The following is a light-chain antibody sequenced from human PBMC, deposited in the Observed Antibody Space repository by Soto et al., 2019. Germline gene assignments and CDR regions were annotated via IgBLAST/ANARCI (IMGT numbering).Light chain of an antibody. CDR2: EVT. J-gene: IGLJ1*01. Sequence: QSVLTQPASVSGSSGQSITISCTGTSRDIGFFNYVSWYQQFPGNAPKLIIFEVTNRPSGVSNRFSASKSGNTASLTISGLQAEDGADYYCSSYTTRSTYVFGTGTKLTVL. V-gene: IGLV2-14*01. CDR1: SRDIGFFNY. CDR3: SSYTTRSTYV.